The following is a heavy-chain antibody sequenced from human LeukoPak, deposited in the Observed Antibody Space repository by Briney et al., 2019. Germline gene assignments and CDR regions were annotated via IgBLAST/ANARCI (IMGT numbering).Heavy chain of an antibody. J-gene: IGHJ4*02. V-gene: IGHV3-7*01. CDR3: ATDRGWRTSGYYLYYFEY. CDR2: KKHDGREK. Sequence: GGSLTLSCAASGFIFTNYFMSWVRQAPGKGLEWVTSKKHDGREKHYVDSVRGRFTISRDNTMSSLYLQMSSVRAEDTAVYYCATDRGWRTSGYYLYYFEYWGQGTLVTYSS. D-gene: IGHD3-3*01. CDR1: GFIFTNYF.